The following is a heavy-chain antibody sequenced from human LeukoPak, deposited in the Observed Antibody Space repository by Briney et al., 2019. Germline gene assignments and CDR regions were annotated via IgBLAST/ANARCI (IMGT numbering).Heavy chain of an antibody. J-gene: IGHJ4*02. CDR2: ISAYNGNT. CDR3: ARGLHIRLYDSRGYFDY. CDR1: GYTFTSYG. V-gene: IGHV1-18*01. D-gene: IGHD3-22*01. Sequence: GASVKVSCKASGYTFTSYGISWVRQAPGQGLEWMGWISAYNGNTNYAQKLQGRVTMTRDTSTSTVYMELSSLRSEDTAVYYCARGLHIRLYDSRGYFDYWGQGTVVTVSS.